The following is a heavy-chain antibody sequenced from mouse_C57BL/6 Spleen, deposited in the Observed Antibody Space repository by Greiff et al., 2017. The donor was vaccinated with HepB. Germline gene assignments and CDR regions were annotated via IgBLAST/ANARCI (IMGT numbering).Heavy chain of an antibody. V-gene: IGHV1-66*01. J-gene: IGHJ4*01. CDR3: AGGYYAMDY. Sequence: VQLQQSGPELVKPGASVKISCKASGYSFTSYYIHWVKQRPGQGLEWIGWIYSGSGNTKYNEKFKGKATLTADTSSSTAYMQLSSLTSEDSAVYYCAGGYYAMDYWGQGTSVTVSS. CDR2: IYSGSGNT. CDR1: GYSFTSYY.